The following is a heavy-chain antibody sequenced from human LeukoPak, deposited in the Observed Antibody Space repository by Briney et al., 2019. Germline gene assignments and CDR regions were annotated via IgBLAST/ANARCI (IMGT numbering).Heavy chain of an antibody. CDR3: ARGNSRGLGAFDI. D-gene: IGHD2/OR15-2a*01. CDR2: ISSSSSYI. V-gene: IGHV3-21*01. Sequence: GGSLRLSCAASGFTFSSYSMNWVRQAPGKGLEWVSSISSSSSYIYYADSVKGRFTIPRDNAKNSLYLQMNSLRAEDTAVYYCARGNSRGLGAFDIWGQGTMVTVSS. J-gene: IGHJ3*02. CDR1: GFTFSSYS.